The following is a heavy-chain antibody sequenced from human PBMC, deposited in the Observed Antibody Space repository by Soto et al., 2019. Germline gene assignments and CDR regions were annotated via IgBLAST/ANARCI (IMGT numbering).Heavy chain of an antibody. CDR1: GFTFDDYA. CDR3: AKDISGYSSGYFDF. Sequence: EVQLVESGGGLVQPGRSLRLSCTASGFTFDDYAMHWLRQAPGQGLEWVSGISWNSGSRRYAESVKGRFTISRDNAKNCLYLQMNSLRAEDTAVYYCAKDISGYSSGYFDFWGQGILVTVTS. V-gene: IGHV3-9*01. D-gene: IGHD6-19*01. J-gene: IGHJ4*02. CDR2: ISWNSGSR.